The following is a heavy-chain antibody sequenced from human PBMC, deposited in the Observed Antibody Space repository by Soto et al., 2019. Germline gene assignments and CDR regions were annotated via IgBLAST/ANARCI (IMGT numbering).Heavy chain of an antibody. J-gene: IGHJ4*02. CDR1: GDSVSSNIAA. Sequence: SQTLSLTCAISGDSVSSNIAAWNWIRQSPSRGLEWLGRTYYRSKWYNDYAVSVKSRITVNPDTSKNQFSLQLNSVTPEDTAVYYCVGFYFGSSGLGGDYGGRGSLFTAPS. V-gene: IGHV6-1*01. CDR3: VGFYFGSSGLGGDY. D-gene: IGHD3-10*01. CDR2: TYYRSKWYN.